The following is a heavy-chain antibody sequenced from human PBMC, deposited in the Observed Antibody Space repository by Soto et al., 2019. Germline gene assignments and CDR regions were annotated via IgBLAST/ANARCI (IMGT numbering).Heavy chain of an antibody. J-gene: IGHJ4*02. CDR2: IYWNDDK. CDR1: GFSLSTSGLG. D-gene: IGHD6-19*01. CDR3: AHRPSGWYRFDY. Sequence: QITLKESGPTLVRPTQTLTLTCTFSGFSLSTSGLGVGWIRQPPGKALEWLALIYWNDDKRYSPSLKARLTIPKDTSKSQVVLTMTNMDPVDTATYYCAHRPSGWYRFDYWGQGTLVTVSS. V-gene: IGHV2-5*01.